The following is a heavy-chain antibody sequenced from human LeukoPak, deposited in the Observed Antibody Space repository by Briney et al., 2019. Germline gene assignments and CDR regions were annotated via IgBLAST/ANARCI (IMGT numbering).Heavy chain of an antibody. D-gene: IGHD5-24*01. CDR1: GYTFTGYY. J-gene: IGHJ4*02. CDR2: VNPNSGGT. CDR3: ARVMATCEGRYFDY. V-gene: IGHV1-2*06. Sequence: GASVKVSCKASGYTFTGYYMHWVRQAPGQGLEWMGRVNPNSGGTNYAQKFQGRVTMTRDTSISTAYMELSRLRSDDTAVYYCARVMATCEGRYFDYWGQGTLVTVSS.